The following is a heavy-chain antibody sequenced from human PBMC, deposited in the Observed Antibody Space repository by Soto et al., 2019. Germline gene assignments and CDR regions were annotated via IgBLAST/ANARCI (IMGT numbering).Heavy chain of an antibody. CDR2: ISWNGGSP. J-gene: IGHJ3*02. V-gene: IGHV3-43*01. Sequence: GGSLRLSCAASGFTFDDYTMHWVRQATGKGLEWVSLISWNGGSPYHADSVKGRFTIARDNSKNSLYLQMNSLRTEDTALYYCAKDMGYSGSYYDAFDIWGQGTMVTVSS. CDR1: GFTFDDYT. CDR3: AKDMGYSGSYYDAFDI. D-gene: IGHD5-12*01.